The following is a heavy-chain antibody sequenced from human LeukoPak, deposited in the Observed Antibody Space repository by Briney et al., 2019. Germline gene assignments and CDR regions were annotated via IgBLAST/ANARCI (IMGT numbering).Heavy chain of an antibody. CDR1: GFTFSSYA. Sequence: GGSLRLSCAVSGFTFSSYAMSWVRQAPGKGLEWVSGISGTGGTTYHADSLKGRFTLSRDNSKNTLYLQMNSLRAEDTAVYYCAKAGNYDFWSGSSDYFNYWGQGTLVTASS. V-gene: IGHV3-23*01. CDR3: AKAGNYDFWSGSSDYFNY. CDR2: ISGTGGTT. D-gene: IGHD3-3*01. J-gene: IGHJ4*02.